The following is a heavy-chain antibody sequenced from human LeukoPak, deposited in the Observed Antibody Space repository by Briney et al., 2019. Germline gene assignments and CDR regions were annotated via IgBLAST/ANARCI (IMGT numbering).Heavy chain of an antibody. V-gene: IGHV4-59*01. Sequence: SETLSLTCTVSGGSISSYYWSWIRQPPGKGLEWIGYIYYSGSTNYNPSLKSRVTISVDTSKNQFSLKLSSVTAADTAVYYCAREGPSYGSGAFDIWGQGTMVTVSS. J-gene: IGHJ3*02. CDR3: AREGPSYGSGAFDI. D-gene: IGHD3-10*01. CDR1: GGSISSYY. CDR2: IYYSGST.